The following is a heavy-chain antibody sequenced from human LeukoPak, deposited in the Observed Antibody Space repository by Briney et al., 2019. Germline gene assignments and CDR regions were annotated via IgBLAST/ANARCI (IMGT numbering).Heavy chain of an antibody. CDR3: ARDFSSGWGTFRPYNWFDP. J-gene: IGHJ5*02. V-gene: IGHV3-9*01. CDR2: ISWNSGSI. D-gene: IGHD6-19*01. CDR1: GFTFDDYA. Sequence: GGSLRLSCAASGFTFDDYAMHWVRQAPGKGLEWVSGISWNSGSIGYADSVKGRFTISRDNAKNSLYLQMNSLRAEDTAVYYCARDFSSGWGTFRPYNWFDPWGQGTLVTVSS.